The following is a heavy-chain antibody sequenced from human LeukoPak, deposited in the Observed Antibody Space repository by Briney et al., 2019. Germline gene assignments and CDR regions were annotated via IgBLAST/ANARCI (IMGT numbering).Heavy chain of an antibody. J-gene: IGHJ3*02. V-gene: IGHV7-4-1*02. CDR1: GYSFPMYA. D-gene: IGHD6-13*01. Sequence: ASVKVSCKASGYSFPMYAINWVRQAPGQGLEWMGWINTNTGNPTYAQGFTGRFVFSLDTSVTTAYLQISSLRAEDTAVYYCARGGLYSSMDAFDIWGQGTMVTVSS. CDR2: INTNTGNP. CDR3: ARGGLYSSMDAFDI.